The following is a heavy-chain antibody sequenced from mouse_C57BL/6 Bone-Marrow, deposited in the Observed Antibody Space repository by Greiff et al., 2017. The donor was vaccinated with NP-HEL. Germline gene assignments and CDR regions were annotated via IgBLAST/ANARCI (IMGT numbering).Heavy chain of an antibody. CDR2: IDPSDSYT. J-gene: IGHJ1*03. CDR1: GYTFTSYW. Sequence: QVQLQQPGAELVMPGASVKLSCKASGYTFTSYWMHWVKQRPGQGLEWIGEIDPSDSYTNYNQKFKGKSTLTVDKSSSTAYMQLSSLTSEDSAVYYCARDGSRGPNWYFDVWGTGTTVTVSS. V-gene: IGHV1-69*01. CDR3: ARDGSRGPNWYFDV. D-gene: IGHD1-1*01.